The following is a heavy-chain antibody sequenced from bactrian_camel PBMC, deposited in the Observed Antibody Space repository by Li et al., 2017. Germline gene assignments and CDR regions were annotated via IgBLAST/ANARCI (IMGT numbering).Heavy chain of an antibody. D-gene: IGHD1*01. CDR2: IYTGENIT. J-gene: IGHJ4*01. V-gene: IGHV3S54*01. CDR3: AARGPPLDSLCPSSISNNY. Sequence: HVQLVESGGGSVLGRWSLRLSCAASGYFYTSICMGWFRQATGKEREAVATIYTGENITYYADSVKGRFTISQDNAKNTVYLQMNSLRPEDTGMYYCAARGPPLDSLCPSSISNNYWGRGTQVTVS. CDR1: GYFYTSIC.